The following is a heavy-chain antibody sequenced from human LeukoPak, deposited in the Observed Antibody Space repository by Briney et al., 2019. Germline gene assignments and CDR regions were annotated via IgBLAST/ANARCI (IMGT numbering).Heavy chain of an antibody. CDR2: INHSGST. CDR3: AREQHHKIIFFDYYYYMDV. V-gene: IGHV4-61*10. CDR1: GGSISSGGYY. Sequence: SETLSLTCTVSGGSISSGGYYWSWIRQPAGKGLEWIGEINHSGSTNYNPSLKSRVTISVDTSKNQFSLKLSSVTAADTAVYCCAREQHHKIIFFDYYYYMDVWGKGTTVTVSS. J-gene: IGHJ6*03. D-gene: IGHD3-9*01.